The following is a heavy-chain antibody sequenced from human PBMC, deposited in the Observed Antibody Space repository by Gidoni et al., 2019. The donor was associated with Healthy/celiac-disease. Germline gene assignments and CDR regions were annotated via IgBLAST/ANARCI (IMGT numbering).Heavy chain of an antibody. CDR2: IYSGGST. Sequence: EVQPVESGAGLVQPGGSLRPSCAASGFTASSNYISWVRQAPAKGLEWVSVIYSGGSTYYADSVKVIFTISRDNSKNTLYLQMNSLRAEDTAVDYCARAPTYYYDSSGYLGMDVWGQGTTVTVSS. CDR3: ARAPTYYYDSSGYLGMDV. J-gene: IGHJ6*02. D-gene: IGHD3-22*01. CDR1: GFTASSNY. V-gene: IGHV3-66*01.